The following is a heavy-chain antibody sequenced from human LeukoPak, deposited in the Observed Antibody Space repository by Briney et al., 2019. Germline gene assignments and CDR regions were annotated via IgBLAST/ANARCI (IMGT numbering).Heavy chain of an antibody. D-gene: IGHD3-9*01. J-gene: IGHJ3*02. CDR1: GFAFSTYE. CDR3: ARGYFDWFAAFDI. CDR2: ISGSGTTI. V-gene: IGHV3-48*03. Sequence: PGGSLRLSCVASGFAFSTYEMNWVRQAPGQGPEWVSYISGSGTTIYYAASVKGRFTISRDNAKNSLYLQMNSLRAEDTAVYYCARGYFDWFAAFDIWGQGTTVTVSS.